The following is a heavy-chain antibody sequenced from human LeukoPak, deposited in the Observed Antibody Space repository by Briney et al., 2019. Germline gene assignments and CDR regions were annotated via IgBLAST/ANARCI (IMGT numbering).Heavy chain of an antibody. Sequence: PSETLSLTCTVSGGSISSSSYYWGWIRQPPGKGLEWIGSIYHSGSTYYNPSLKSRVTISVDTSKNQFSLKLSSVTAADTAVYYCARDGRSRPFDYWGQGTLVTVSS. J-gene: IGHJ4*02. D-gene: IGHD2-2*01. CDR1: GGSISSSSYY. CDR2: IYHSGST. V-gene: IGHV4-39*07. CDR3: ARDGRSRPFDY.